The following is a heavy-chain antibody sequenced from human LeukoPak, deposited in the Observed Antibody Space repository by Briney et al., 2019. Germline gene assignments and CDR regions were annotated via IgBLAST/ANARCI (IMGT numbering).Heavy chain of an antibody. Sequence: SETLSLTCTVSGGSISSYYWSWIRQPPGKGLEWIGYIYYSGSTNYNPSLKSRVTISVDTSRNQFSLKLSSVTAADTAVYYCARAAARVFDYWGQGTLVTVSS. D-gene: IGHD5-18*01. CDR3: ARAAARVFDY. J-gene: IGHJ4*02. V-gene: IGHV4-59*01. CDR1: GGSISSYY. CDR2: IYYSGST.